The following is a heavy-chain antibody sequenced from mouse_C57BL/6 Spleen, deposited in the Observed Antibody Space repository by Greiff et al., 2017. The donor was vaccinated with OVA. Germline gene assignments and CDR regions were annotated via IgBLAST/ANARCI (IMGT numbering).Heavy chain of an antibody. J-gene: IGHJ2*01. Sequence: VQLQQSGAELVRPGTSVKVSCKASGYAFTNYLIAWVKQRPGQGLEWIGVINPGSGGTNYNEKFKGKATLTADKSSSTAYMQISRLTSEDFAVYFCARGFYDGLDYWGQGTTLTVSS. CDR2: INPGSGGT. CDR3: ARGFYDGLDY. D-gene: IGHD2-3*01. V-gene: IGHV1-54*01. CDR1: GYAFTNYL.